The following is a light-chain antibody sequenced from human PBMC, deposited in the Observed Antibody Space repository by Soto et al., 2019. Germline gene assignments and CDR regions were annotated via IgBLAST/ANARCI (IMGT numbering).Light chain of an antibody. CDR3: QQRSTWPPIA. Sequence: EIVLTQSPATLSLSPGERATLSCRASQSVSSYLAWYQQKPGQAPRLLIYDASNRATGIPARFSGSGSGTVFPPPISGLGPEDFAFFYCQQRSTWPPIAFGKGTRLGIK. CDR2: DAS. J-gene: IGKJ5*01. V-gene: IGKV3-11*01. CDR1: QSVSSY.